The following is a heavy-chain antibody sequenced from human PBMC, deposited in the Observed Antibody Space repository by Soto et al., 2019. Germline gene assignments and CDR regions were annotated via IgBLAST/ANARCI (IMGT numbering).Heavy chain of an antibody. D-gene: IGHD6-6*01. CDR1: GFTFRSYW. CDR3: ASGGSSLNFDS. CDR2: INSVGSST. Sequence: GGSLRLSCAASGFTFRSYWMQWVRQAPGKLLVWFLWINSVGSSTSYADSVKGRFTISRDNAKNTLYLQMNSLRAEDTAVYYCASGGSSLNFDSWGQGTLVTVSS. J-gene: IGHJ4*02. V-gene: IGHV3-74*01.